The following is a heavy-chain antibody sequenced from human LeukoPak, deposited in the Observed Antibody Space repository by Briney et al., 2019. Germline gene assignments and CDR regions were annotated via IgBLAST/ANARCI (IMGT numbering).Heavy chain of an antibody. V-gene: IGHV1-18*01. D-gene: IGHD3-3*01. CDR3: ARDVGVRLWSGYDNWFDP. CDR2: ISAYNGNT. Sequence: GASVKLSCKASGYTFTSYGISWVRQAPGQGLEWMGWISAYNGNTNYAQKLQGRVTMTTDTSTSTVYMELRSLRSDDTAVYYCARDVGVRLWSGYDNWFDPWGQGTLVTVSS. J-gene: IGHJ5*02. CDR1: GYTFTSYG.